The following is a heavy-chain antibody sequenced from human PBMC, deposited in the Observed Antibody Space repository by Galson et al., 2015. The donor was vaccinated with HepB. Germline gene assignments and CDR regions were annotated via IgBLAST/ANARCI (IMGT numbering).Heavy chain of an antibody. D-gene: IGHD6-13*01. V-gene: IGHV3-23*01. CDR2: ISGSGGST. CDR3: AKDTGYSSSWYGYYYYGMDV. CDR1: GFTFSSYA. Sequence: LRLSCAASGFTFSSYAMSWVRQAPGKGLEWVSAISGSGGSTYYADSVKGRFTISRDNSKNTLYLQMNSLRAEDTAVYYCAKDTGYSSSWYGYYYYGMDVWGQGTTVTVSS. J-gene: IGHJ6*02.